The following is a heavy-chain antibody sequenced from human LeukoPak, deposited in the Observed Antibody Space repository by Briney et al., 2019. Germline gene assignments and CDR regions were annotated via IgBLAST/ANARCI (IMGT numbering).Heavy chain of an antibody. CDR1: GFTFSSYA. V-gene: IGHV3-30-3*01. Sequence: QPGGSLRLSCAASGFTFSSYAMHWVRQAPGKGLEWVAVISYDGSNKYYADSVKGRFTISRDNSKNTLYLQMNSLRAEDTAVYYCARDMREGWGHYSFDYWGQGTLVTVSS. J-gene: IGHJ4*02. D-gene: IGHD4-11*01. CDR2: ISYDGSNK. CDR3: ARDMREGWGHYSFDY.